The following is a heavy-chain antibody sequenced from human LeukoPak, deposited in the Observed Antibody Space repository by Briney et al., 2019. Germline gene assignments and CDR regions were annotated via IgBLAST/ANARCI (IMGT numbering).Heavy chain of an antibody. CDR2: ISSSGSTI. D-gene: IGHD1-26*01. J-gene: IGHJ4*02. Sequence: GGSLRLSCAASGFTFSSYAMSWVRQAPGKGLEWVSYISSSGSTIYYADSVKGRFTISRDNSKNTLYLQMNSLRVEDTAVYYCAKLVGATSYWGQGTLVTVS. V-gene: IGHV3-23*01. CDR1: GFTFSSYA. CDR3: AKLVGATSY.